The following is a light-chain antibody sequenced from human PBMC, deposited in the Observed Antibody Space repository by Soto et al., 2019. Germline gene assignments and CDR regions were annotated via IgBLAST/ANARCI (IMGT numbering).Light chain of an antibody. Sequence: QSVLTQPASVSGSPGQSITISCTGTSSDVGYYNYVSWYQQHPGKAPKSMIYEVSNRPSGVSNRFSGSKSGNTASLTISGLQAEDEADYYCSSYTSNYTLHYVFGTGTKVTVL. J-gene: IGLJ1*01. CDR3: SSYTSNYTLHYV. CDR1: SSDVGYYNY. V-gene: IGLV2-14*01. CDR2: EVS.